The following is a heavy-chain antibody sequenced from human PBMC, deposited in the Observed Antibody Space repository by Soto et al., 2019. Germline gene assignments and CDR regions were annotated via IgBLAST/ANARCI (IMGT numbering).Heavy chain of an antibody. D-gene: IGHD3-16*01. CDR1: GFTFRRYV. Sequence: QVQLVESGGGVVQPGTSLRVSCVGSGFTFRRYVIHWVRQAPGKGLEWVALTSYDGSDKYYGDSVRGRFTNSRDNSRNTGDPQMDSLRLEDTALYYCARWGTTGGLDVWGQGTLVSVSS. V-gene: IGHV3-30*19. CDR2: TSYDGSDK. CDR3: ARWGTTGGLDV. J-gene: IGHJ1*01.